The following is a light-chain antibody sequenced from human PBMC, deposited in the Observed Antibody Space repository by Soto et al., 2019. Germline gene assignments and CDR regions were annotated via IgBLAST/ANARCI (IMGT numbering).Light chain of an antibody. V-gene: IGLV2-23*02. Sequence: QSALTQPASVSGSPGQSITISCTGTSNDVGNYNLVSWYQQHPGKAPKLIIYATTKRPSGVSNRYSGSKSGNTASLTISGLQAQDEANYHWCSYAGSVTFTFGGGTKVTVL. CDR2: ATT. CDR3: CSYAGSVTFT. J-gene: IGLJ2*01. CDR1: SNDVGNYNL.